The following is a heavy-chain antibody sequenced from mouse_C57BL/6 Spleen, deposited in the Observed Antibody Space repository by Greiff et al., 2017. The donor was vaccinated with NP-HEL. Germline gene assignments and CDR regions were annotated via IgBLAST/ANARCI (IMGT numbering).Heavy chain of an antibody. CDR2: IYPGSGNT. CDR3: ARSYYGNYGYFDV. V-gene: IGHV1-76*01. D-gene: IGHD2-1*01. CDR1: GYTFTDYY. Sequence: QVQLQQSGAELVRPGASVKLSCKASGYTFTDYYINWVKQRPGQGLEWIARIYPGSGNTYYNEKFKGKDTLTAEKSSSTAYRQLSSLTSEDSAVYFCARSYYGNYGYFDVWGTGTTVTVSS. J-gene: IGHJ1*03.